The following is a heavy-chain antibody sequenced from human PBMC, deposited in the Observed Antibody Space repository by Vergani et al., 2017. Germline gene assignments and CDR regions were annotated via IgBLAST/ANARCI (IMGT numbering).Heavy chain of an antibody. J-gene: IGHJ4*02. V-gene: IGHV3-33*01. D-gene: IGHD4-11*01. CDR2: IWYDGSNK. Sequence: QVQLVESGGGVVQPGRSLRLSCAASGFTFSGYGMHWVRQAPGKGLEGVAVIWYDGSNKYYADSVKGRFTISRDNSKNTLYLQMNSLRAEDTAVYYCARASDYPGYFDYWGQGALVTVSS. CDR1: GFTFSGYG. CDR3: ARASDYPGYFDY.